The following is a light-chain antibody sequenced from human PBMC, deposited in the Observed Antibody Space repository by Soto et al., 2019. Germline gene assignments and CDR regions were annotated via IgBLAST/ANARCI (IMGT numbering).Light chain of an antibody. V-gene: IGLV2-14*01. CDR2: EIS. CDR1: SNDIGDYNY. Sequence: QSALTQPASVSGSPGQSITISCTGTSNDIGDYNYVSWYQQHPGEAPKLMIYEISKRPSGVSNRFSGSKSGNTASLTISGLQAEDEANYYCSSYTSTGTLYVFGTGTKGTVL. CDR3: SSYTSTGTLYV. J-gene: IGLJ1*01.